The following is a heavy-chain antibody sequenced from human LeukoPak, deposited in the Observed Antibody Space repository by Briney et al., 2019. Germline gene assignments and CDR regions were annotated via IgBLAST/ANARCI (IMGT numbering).Heavy chain of an antibody. Sequence: SEILSLTCTVSGGSVSSSVSYWGWLRQPPGKGLEWIGTVFYSGNTYYNPSLKSRVTISVDRSKNQFFLSLYFVTAADTAMYYCARPSGSPYWYFDLWGRGMLVTVSP. D-gene: IGHD3-3*01. CDR2: VFYSGNT. CDR1: GGSVSSSVSY. CDR3: ARPSGSPYWYFDL. J-gene: IGHJ2*01. V-gene: IGHV4-39*01.